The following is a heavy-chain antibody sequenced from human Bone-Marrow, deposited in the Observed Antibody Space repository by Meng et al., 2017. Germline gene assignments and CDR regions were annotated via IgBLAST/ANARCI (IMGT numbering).Heavy chain of an antibody. CDR2: IHHSGSA. CDR3: ASFDHIPRRNYFDY. Sequence: QLQLQESGPGLVKPSETLSLTCTVSGGSISSSSYYWSWIRQPPGKGLEWIGYIHHSGSAYYNPSLKSRVSISVDTSKNQFSLNLNSMTAADTAVYYCASFDHIPRRNYFDYWGQGTLVTVSS. CDR1: GGSISSSSYY. J-gene: IGHJ4*02. D-gene: IGHD2-21*01. V-gene: IGHV4-30-4*01.